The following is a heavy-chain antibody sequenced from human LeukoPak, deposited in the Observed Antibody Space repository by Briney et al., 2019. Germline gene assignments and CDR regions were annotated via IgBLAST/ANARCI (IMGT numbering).Heavy chain of an antibody. Sequence: QPGGSLRLSCAASGFTFSSYDMRWVRQATGKGLEWVSAIGTAGDTYYPGSVKGRFTISSGNAKNSLYLQMNSLRAGDTAVYYCARGIPSITIFGVVTAFDYWGQGTLVTVSS. J-gene: IGHJ4*02. D-gene: IGHD3-3*01. V-gene: IGHV3-13*01. CDR2: IGTAGDT. CDR3: ARGIPSITIFGVVTAFDY. CDR1: GFTFSSYD.